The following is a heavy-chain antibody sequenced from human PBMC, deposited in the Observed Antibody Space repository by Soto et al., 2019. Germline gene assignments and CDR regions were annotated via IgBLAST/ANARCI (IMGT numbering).Heavy chain of an antibody. Sequence: SETLSLTCAVYGGSFSGYYWSWIRQPPGKGLEWIGYIYYSGSTNYNPSLKSRVTISVDTSKNQFSLKLSSVTAADTAVYYCARRYGGNFDFWGQGTLVTGSS. J-gene: IGHJ4*02. CDR1: GGSFSGYY. CDR2: IYYSGST. CDR3: ARRYGGNFDF. V-gene: IGHV4-59*01. D-gene: IGHD1-26*01.